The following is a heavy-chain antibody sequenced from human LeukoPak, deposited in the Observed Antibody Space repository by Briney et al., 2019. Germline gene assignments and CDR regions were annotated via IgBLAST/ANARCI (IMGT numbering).Heavy chain of an antibody. CDR1: GGSFSGYY. D-gene: IGHD3-10*01. Sequence: KPSETLSLTCAVYGGSFSGYYWSWIRQPPGKGLEWIGKINHSGSTNYNPSLKSRVTISVDTSKNQFSLKLSSVTAADTAVYYCAGPLHYYGSGSRPRAIDYWGQGTLVTVSS. J-gene: IGHJ4*02. CDR3: AGPLHYYGSGSRPRAIDY. V-gene: IGHV4-34*01. CDR2: INHSGST.